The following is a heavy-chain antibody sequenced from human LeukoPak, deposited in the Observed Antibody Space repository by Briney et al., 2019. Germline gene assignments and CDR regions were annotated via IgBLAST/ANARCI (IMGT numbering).Heavy chain of an antibody. V-gene: IGHV4-59*12. D-gene: IGHD3-16*02. CDR1: GGSISSYY. CDR3: ARDEYYDYVWGSYRYFRY. CDR2: MYYSGST. Sequence: SETLSLTCTVSGGSISSYYWSWIRQPPGKGLEWIGTMYYSGSTYYNPSLKSRVTISVDTSKNQFSLKLSSVTAADTAVYYCARDEYYDYVWGSYRYFRYWGQGTLVTVSS. J-gene: IGHJ4*02.